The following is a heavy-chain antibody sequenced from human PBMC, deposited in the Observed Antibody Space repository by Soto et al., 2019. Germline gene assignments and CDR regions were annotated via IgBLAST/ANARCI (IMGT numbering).Heavy chain of an antibody. CDR1: GFTVSSNY. V-gene: IGHV3-53*01. CDR3: ASLTYTVTKRGV. Sequence: EVQLVESGGGLIQPGGSLRLSCAASGFTVSSNYMSWVRQAPGKGLEWVSVIYSGGSTYYADSVKGRFTISRDNSNNTVYLQMNSRRAEDTAVYYFASLTYTVTKRGVWGQGTLVTVSS. CDR2: IYSGGST. J-gene: IGHJ4*02. D-gene: IGHD4-17*01.